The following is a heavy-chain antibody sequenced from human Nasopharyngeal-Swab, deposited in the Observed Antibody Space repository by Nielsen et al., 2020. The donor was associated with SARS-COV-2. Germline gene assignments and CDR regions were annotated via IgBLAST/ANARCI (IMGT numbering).Heavy chain of an antibody. J-gene: IGHJ4*02. Sequence: GESLKISCAASGITFSNHAWTWVRQAPGKGLEWVSAISISGDKTYYAGSVRGRFTISRDNSKNTLYLEMNSLSAGDTAVYYCAREWINNFDYWGQGTLVTVSS. V-gene: IGHV3-23*01. CDR3: AREWINNFDY. CDR2: ISISGDKT. CDR1: GITFSNHA. D-gene: IGHD5-12*01.